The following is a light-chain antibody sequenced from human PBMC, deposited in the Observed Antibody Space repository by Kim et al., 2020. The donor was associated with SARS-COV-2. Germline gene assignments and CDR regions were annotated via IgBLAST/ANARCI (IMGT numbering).Light chain of an antibody. CDR3: QAWDSSTVV. CDR2: QDS. Sequence: SYELTKPPSVSVSPGQTASITCSGDKLGDKYACWYQQKPGQSPVLVIYQDSKRPSGIPERFSGSNSGNTATLTISGTQAMDEADYYCQAWDSSTVVFGGGTQRTVL. CDR1: KLGDKY. V-gene: IGLV3-1*01. J-gene: IGLJ2*01.